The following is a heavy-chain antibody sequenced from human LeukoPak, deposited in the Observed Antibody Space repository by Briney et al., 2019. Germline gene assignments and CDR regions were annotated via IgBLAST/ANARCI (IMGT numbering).Heavy chain of an antibody. D-gene: IGHD6-6*01. Sequence: GGSLRLSCAASGFTFGSYAMSWVRQAPGKGLEWVSAISGSGGSTYYADSVKGRFTISRDNSKNTLYLQMNSLRAEDTAVYYCAAPGGSSSSPWFDPWGQGTLVTVSS. J-gene: IGHJ5*02. CDR2: ISGSGGST. CDR3: AAPGGSSSSPWFDP. CDR1: GFTFGSYA. V-gene: IGHV3-23*01.